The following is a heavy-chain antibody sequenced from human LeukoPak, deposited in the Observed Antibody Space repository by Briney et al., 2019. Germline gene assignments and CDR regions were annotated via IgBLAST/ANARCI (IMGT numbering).Heavy chain of an antibody. CDR3: ARGYGDPRDYCYYMDV. D-gene: IGHD4-17*01. CDR1: GGSISSGGYY. Sequence: PSDTLSLTCTVSGGSISSGGYYWSWIRQHPGKGLEWIGYIYYSGSTYYNPSLKSRVTISVDTSKNQFSLKLSSVTAADTAVYYCARGYGDPRDYCYYMDVWGKGTTVTVSS. J-gene: IGHJ6*03. V-gene: IGHV4-31*03. CDR2: IYYSGST.